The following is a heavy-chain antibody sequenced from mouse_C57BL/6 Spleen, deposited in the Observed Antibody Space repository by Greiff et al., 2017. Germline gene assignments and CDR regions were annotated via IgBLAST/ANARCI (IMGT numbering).Heavy chain of an antibody. D-gene: IGHD2-4*01. CDR2: IWWDDDK. J-gene: IGHJ4*01. V-gene: IGHV8-8*01. Sequence: QVTLKESGPGILQPSQTLSLTCSFSGFSLSTFGMGVGWIRQPSGKGLEWLAHIWWDDDKYYNPALKSRLTISKDTSKNQVFLRIANVDTADTATDYCARIDYDYDVGRPYYYALDYWGQGTSVTVAS. CDR3: ARIDYDYDVGRPYYYALDY. CDR1: GFSLSTFGMG.